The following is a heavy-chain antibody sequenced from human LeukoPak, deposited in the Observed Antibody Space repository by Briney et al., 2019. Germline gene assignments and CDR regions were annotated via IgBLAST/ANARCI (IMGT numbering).Heavy chain of an antibody. D-gene: IGHD2-15*01. V-gene: IGHV1-69*04. CDR2: IIPILGIA. CDR1: GGTFSSYA. CDR3: ARGYCSGGSCYDPNWFDP. Sequence: SVKVSCKASGGTFSSYAISWVRQAPGQGLEWMGRIIPILGIANYAQKFQGRATITADKSTSTAYMELSSLRSEDTAVYYCARGYCSGGSCYDPNWFDPWGQGTLVTVSS. J-gene: IGHJ5*02.